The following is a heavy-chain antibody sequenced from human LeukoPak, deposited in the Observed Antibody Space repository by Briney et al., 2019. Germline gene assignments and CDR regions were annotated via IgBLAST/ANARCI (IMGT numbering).Heavy chain of an antibody. CDR3: ARQEVGATPYYYYYYGMDV. D-gene: IGHD1-26*01. CDR1: GYRFTSYW. J-gene: IGHJ6*02. CDR2: IYPGDSDT. Sequence: GESLKISCKGSGYRFTSYWIGWVRRMPGKGLEWMGIIYPGDSDTRYSPSFQGQVTISADKSISTAYLQWSSLKASDTAMYYCARQEVGATPYYYYYYGMDVWGQGTTVTVSS. V-gene: IGHV5-51*01.